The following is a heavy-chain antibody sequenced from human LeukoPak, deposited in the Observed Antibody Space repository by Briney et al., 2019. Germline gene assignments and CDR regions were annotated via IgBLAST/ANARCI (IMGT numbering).Heavy chain of an antibody. CDR2: IWYDGSNK. CDR3: ARDNYDILTARYFDY. Sequence: TGGSLRLSCAASGFTFSSYGMHWVRQAPGKGLEWVAVIWYDGSNKYYADSVKGRFTISRDNSKNTLYLQMNSLRAEDTAVYYCARDNYDILTARYFDYWGQGTLVTVPS. V-gene: IGHV3-33*01. CDR1: GFTFSSYG. D-gene: IGHD3-9*01. J-gene: IGHJ4*02.